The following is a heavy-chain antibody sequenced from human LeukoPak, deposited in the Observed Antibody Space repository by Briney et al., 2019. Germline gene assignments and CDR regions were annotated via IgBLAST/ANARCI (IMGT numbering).Heavy chain of an antibody. CDR1: GGSISSYY. V-gene: IGHV4-59*01. CDR2: IYYSGST. CDR3: ASDSSGYYFNY. J-gene: IGHJ4*02. D-gene: IGHD3-22*01. Sequence: SEALSLSCTVSGGSISSYYWSCIRQPPGKGLEWIGYIYYSGSTNYNPSLKSRVTISVDTSKNQFSLKLSSVTAADTAVCYCASDSSGYYFNYWGQGTLVTVSS.